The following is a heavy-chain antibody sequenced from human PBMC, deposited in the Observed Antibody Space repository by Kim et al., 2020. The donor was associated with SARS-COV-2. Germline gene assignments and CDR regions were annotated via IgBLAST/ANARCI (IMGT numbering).Heavy chain of an antibody. D-gene: IGHD1-26*01. V-gene: IGHV3-23*01. CDR2: LTSASVVT. J-gene: IGHJ4*02. Sequence: GGSLRLSCAASGFAFSDYVMTWVRQAPGKGLEWVSGLTSASVVTEYADSVKGRFTISRDDSRNTLYLQMNSLRAEDTAIYFCAKGNWELLTFDSWGQGTLVTVSS. CDR1: GFAFSDYV. CDR3: AKGNWELLTFDS.